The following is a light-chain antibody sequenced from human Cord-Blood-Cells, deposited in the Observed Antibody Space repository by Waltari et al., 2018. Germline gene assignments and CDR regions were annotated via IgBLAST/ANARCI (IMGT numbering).Light chain of an antibody. CDR2: YYSDSDK. V-gene: IGLV5-37*01. CDR3: MIWPSNAWV. J-gene: IGLJ3*02. Sequence: QPVLTQPPSSPASPGESARLTCTLPSAINVGSYNLYWYQQKPGSPPRYLLYYYSDSDKGQGSGVPSRFSGSKDASANTGILLISGLQSEDEADYYCMIWPSNAWVFGGGTKLTVL. CDR1: SAINVGSYN.